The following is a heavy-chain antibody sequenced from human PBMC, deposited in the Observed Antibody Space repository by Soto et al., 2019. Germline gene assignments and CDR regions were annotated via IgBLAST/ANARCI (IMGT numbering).Heavy chain of an antibody. Sequence: QVQLQQWGAGLLKPSETLSLTCAVYGGSFSGYHWSWIRQPPGKGLEWIGEFNHSGSTKYNPSLKSRVMISADSSKNQFSLKLSSVTAADTAVYYCARRAGYISGWVYFDYWGQGTLVAVSS. CDR1: GGSFSGYH. D-gene: IGHD6-19*01. CDR3: ARRAGYISGWVYFDY. V-gene: IGHV4-34*01. J-gene: IGHJ4*02. CDR2: FNHSGST.